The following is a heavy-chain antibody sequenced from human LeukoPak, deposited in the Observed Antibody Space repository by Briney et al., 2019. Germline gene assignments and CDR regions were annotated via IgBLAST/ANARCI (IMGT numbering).Heavy chain of an antibody. J-gene: IGHJ6*03. CDR1: GYSISSGYY. CDR2: IYHSGST. V-gene: IGHV4-38-2*02. D-gene: IGHD2-2*01. CDR3: ASPGYCSSTSCYYYYMDV. Sequence: SETLSLTCTVSGYSISSGYYWGWIRQPPGKGLEWIGSIYHSGSTYYNPSLKSRVTISVDTSKNQFSLKLSSVTAADTAVYYCASPGYCSSTSCYYYYMDVWGKGTTVTVS.